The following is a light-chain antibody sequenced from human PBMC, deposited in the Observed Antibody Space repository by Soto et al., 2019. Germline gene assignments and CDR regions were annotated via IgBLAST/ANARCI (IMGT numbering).Light chain of an antibody. CDR2: GAS. V-gene: IGKV3-20*01. Sequence: IVLPQSPGTLSLSPGERATLSCRASQSVSSNYLAWYQQKPGQAPRLLIYGASSRATGIPDRFSGSGSGTDFTLTISRLEPEDFAVYYCQHYGSSPETFGQGTKVDNK. CDR1: QSVSSNY. CDR3: QHYGSSPET. J-gene: IGKJ1*01.